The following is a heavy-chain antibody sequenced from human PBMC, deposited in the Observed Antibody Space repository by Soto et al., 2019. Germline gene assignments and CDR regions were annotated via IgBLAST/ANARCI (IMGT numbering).Heavy chain of an antibody. CDR1: GLTFSDYY. CDR3: ARDLGGMVPAATLYYYYGMDA. J-gene: IGHJ6*02. CDR2: ISSSGSTI. D-gene: IGHD2-2*01. V-gene: IGHV3-11*01. Sequence: SLTLASTSSGLTFSDYYTSCIRRAPGGELEWVSYISSSGSTIYYGDSVKGRFTISRDNDKNSLYLQMNSLRAEDMAVYYCARDLGGMVPAATLYYYYGMDAWGQGTTVTVSS.